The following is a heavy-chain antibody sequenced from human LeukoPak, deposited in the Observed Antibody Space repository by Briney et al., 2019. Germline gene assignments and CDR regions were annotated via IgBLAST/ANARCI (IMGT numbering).Heavy chain of an antibody. CDR1: GFTFITYW. CDR2: IFSNGDT. D-gene: IGHD5-24*01. Sequence: GGSLRLSCAASGFTFITYWISWVRQAPGKGLEWVSLIFSNGDTHYADSVKGRFTISRDTSKNTVSLQMNSLRVEDTAMYYCTRDQMNYWGQGTLVTVSS. J-gene: IGHJ4*02. CDR3: TRDQMNY. V-gene: IGHV3-53*01.